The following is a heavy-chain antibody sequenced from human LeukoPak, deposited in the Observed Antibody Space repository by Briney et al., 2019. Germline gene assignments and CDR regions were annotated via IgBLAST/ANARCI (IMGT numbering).Heavy chain of an antibody. CDR3: ATALRNWNDLPAADY. CDR1: GYTFTNYY. CDR2: TDPIGGST. J-gene: IGHJ4*02. Sequence: PGASVKVSCKASGYTFTNYYIHWVRQDPGQGLEWMGITDPIGGSTNYAQKFQGRVTMTEDTSTDTAYMELSSLRSEDTAVYYCATALRNWNDLPAADYWGQGTLVTVSS. D-gene: IGHD1-1*01. V-gene: IGHV1-46*01.